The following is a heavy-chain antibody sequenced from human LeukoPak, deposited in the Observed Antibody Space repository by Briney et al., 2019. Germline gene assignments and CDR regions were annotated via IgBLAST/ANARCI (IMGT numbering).Heavy chain of an antibody. CDR2: IQQDGGEK. CDR3: ARSTPDYVGGLGY. D-gene: IGHD3-16*01. V-gene: IGHV3-7*01. Sequence: PGGSLRLSCAASGFTFSRDWMNWVRQAPGKGLEWVANIQQDGGEKHYVDSVKGRFTISRDNAKNSLFLQMNTLRAEDTAVYFCARSTPDYVGGLGYWGQGTLVTVSS. J-gene: IGHJ4*02. CDR1: GFTFSRDW.